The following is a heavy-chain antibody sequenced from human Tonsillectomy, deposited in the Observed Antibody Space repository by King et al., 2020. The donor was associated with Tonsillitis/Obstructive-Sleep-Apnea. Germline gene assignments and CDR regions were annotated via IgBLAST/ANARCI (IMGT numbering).Heavy chain of an antibody. CDR2: ISYSGST. CDR3: ARDMLLEAGGDAFHI. V-gene: IGHV4-59*01. J-gene: IGHJ3*02. D-gene: IGHD2-8*01. CDR1: GGSISSYY. Sequence: QLQESGPGLVKPSETLSLTCTVSGGSISSYYWSWIRQPPGKGLEWIGYISYSGSTNYNPSLKSRVTISVDTSKNQFSMQLSSVTAADTAVYYCARDMLLEAGGDAFHIWGQGPIVTASS.